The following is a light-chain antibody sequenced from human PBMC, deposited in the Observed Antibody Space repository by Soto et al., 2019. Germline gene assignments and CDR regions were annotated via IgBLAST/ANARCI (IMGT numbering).Light chain of an antibody. CDR2: LNSDGSH. J-gene: IGLJ3*02. V-gene: IGLV4-69*01. CDR3: QTWSTGIRV. CDR1: SGHNSYA. Sequence: QPVLTQPPSASASLGASVTLTCTLSSGHNSYAIAWHQQQPEKGPRYLMKLNSDGSHSKGDGIPDRFSGSSSGAERYLTISSLQSEDEADYYCQTWSTGIRVFGGGTKLTVL.